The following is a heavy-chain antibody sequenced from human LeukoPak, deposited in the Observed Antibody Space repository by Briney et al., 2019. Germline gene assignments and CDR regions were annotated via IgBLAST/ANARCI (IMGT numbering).Heavy chain of an antibody. CDR2: ISGSGGST. CDR3: AKDSGYDSSYYYYMDV. CDR1: GFTFSSYA. D-gene: IGHD5-12*01. V-gene: IGHV3-23*01. J-gene: IGHJ6*03. Sequence: GGSLRLSCAASGFTFSSYAMSWVRQAPGKGLECVSAISGSGGSTYYADSEKGRFTISRDNSKNTLYLQMNSLRAEDTAVYYCAKDSGYDSSYYYYMDVWGKGTTVTVSS.